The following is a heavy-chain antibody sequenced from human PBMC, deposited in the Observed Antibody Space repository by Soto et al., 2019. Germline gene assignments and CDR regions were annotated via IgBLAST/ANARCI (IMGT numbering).Heavy chain of an antibody. Sequence: GGSLRLSCAASGFTFDDYTMHWVRQAPGKGLEWVSLISWDGGSTYYADSVKGRFTISRDNSKNSLYLQMNSLRTEDTALYYCAKDYYGSGSYSAPFDYWGQGTLVTVSS. J-gene: IGHJ4*02. CDR3: AKDYYGSGSYSAPFDY. V-gene: IGHV3-43*01. CDR2: ISWDGGST. D-gene: IGHD3-10*01. CDR1: GFTFDDYT.